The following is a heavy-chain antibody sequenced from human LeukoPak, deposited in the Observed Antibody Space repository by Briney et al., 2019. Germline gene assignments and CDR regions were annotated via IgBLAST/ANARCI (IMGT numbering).Heavy chain of an antibody. V-gene: IGHV4-59*08. CDR1: GGSISSYY. CDR2: IYYSGST. D-gene: IGHD3-22*01. CDR3: ASSLDYYDSSGRFDY. Sequence: PSETLSLTCTVSGGSISSYYWSWIRQPPGKGLEWIGYIYYSGSTNYNPSLKSRVTISVDTSKNQFSLKLSSVTAADTAVYYCASSLDYYDSSGRFDYWGQRTLVTVSS. J-gene: IGHJ4*02.